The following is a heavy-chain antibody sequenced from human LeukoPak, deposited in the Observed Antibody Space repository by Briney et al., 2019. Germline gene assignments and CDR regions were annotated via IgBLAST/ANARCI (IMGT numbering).Heavy chain of an antibody. CDR3: AKDRYGGKGPDY. CDR2: ISYDGSNK. V-gene: IGHV3-30*18. CDR1: GFTFSSYG. J-gene: IGHJ4*02. D-gene: IGHD4-23*01. Sequence: GGSLRLSCAASGFTFSSYGMHWVRQAPGKGLEWVAVISYDGSNKYYADSVKGRFTISRDNSKNTLYLQMNSLRAEDTAVYYCAKDRYGGKGPDYWGQGTLVTVSS.